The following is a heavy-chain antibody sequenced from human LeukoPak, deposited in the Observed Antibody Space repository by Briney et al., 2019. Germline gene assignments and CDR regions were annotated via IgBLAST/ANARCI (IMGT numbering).Heavy chain of an antibody. V-gene: IGHV3-73*01. Sequence: GGSLRLSCAASGFTFSGSAMHWVRQASGKGLEWVGRIRSKANSYATAYAASVKGRFTISRDDSKNTAYLQMNSLKTEDTAVYYCTRHGTDYYDSSGYYSPIVDVWGKGTTVTISS. CDR1: GFTFSGSA. D-gene: IGHD3-22*01. CDR3: TRHGTDYYDSSGYYSPIVDV. CDR2: IRSKANSYAT. J-gene: IGHJ6*04.